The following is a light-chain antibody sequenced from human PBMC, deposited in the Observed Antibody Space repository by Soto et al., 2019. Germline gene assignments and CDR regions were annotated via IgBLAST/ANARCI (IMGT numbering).Light chain of an antibody. CDR3: VADHRSGSNFGYWV. CDR1: SGYSHYK. Sequence: QSVLTQPPSASASLGAWVTLTCTRSSGYSHYKVDWYQQRPGKGPRFVMRVGTGGIVGSKGAGLPDRFPVLGSGLNRYLPTKNTQEEDESDYPCVADHRSGSNFGYWVFGGGTKLTVL. CDR2: VGTGGIVG. V-gene: IGLV9-49*01. J-gene: IGLJ3*02.